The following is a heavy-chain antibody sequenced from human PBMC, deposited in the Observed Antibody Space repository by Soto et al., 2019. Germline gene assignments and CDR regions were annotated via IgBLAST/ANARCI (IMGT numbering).Heavy chain of an antibody. CDR1: GGSFSGYY. J-gene: IGHJ6*03. V-gene: IGHV4-34*01. CDR2: INHSGST. D-gene: IGHD5-12*01. CDR3: ARGGFECSGYDASEGTYYYYYYMDV. Sequence: SETLSLTCAVYGGSFSGYYWSWIRQPPGKGLEWIGEINHSGSTNYNPSLKSRVTISVDTSKNQFSLKLGSVTAADTAVYYCARGGFECSGYDASEGTYYYYYYMDVWGKGTTVTVSS.